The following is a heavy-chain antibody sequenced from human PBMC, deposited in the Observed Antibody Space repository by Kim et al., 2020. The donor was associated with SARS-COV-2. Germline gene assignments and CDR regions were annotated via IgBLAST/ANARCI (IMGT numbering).Heavy chain of an antibody. Sequence: STYYTPSLKSRVTISVDTSKNQFSLKLSSVTAADTAVYYCARGGYSRFDYWGQGTLVTVSS. J-gene: IGHJ4*02. CDR3: ARGGYSRFDY. CDR2: ST. D-gene: IGHD2-21*01. V-gene: IGHV4-31*02.